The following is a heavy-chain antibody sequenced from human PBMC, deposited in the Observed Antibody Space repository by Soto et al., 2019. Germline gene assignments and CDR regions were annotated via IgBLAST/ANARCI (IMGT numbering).Heavy chain of an antibody. Sequence: PGESLKISCKGSGYSFTSYWISWVRQMPGKGLEWMGRIDPSDSYTNYSPSFQGHVTISADKSISTAYLQWSSLKASDTAMYYCARGGYCSGGSCEYYYYGMDVWGQGTTVTVSS. CDR2: IDPSDSYT. D-gene: IGHD2-15*01. J-gene: IGHJ6*02. V-gene: IGHV5-10-1*01. CDR3: ARGGYCSGGSCEYYYYGMDV. CDR1: GYSFTSYW.